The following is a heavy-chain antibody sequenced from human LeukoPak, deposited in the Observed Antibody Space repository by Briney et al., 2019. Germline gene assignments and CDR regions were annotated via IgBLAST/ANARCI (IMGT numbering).Heavy chain of an antibody. V-gene: IGHV4-4*07. D-gene: IGHD3-22*01. J-gene: IGHJ4*02. CDR1: GGSISSYY. CDR3: ARDLAYYYDSSGYYSLFDY. Sequence: SETQSLTCTVSGGSISSYYWSWIRQPAGKGLEWIGRIYTSGSTNYNPSLKSRVTMSVDTSKNQFSLKLSSVTAADTAVYYCARDLAYYYDSSGYYSLFDYWGQGTLVTVSS. CDR2: IYTSGST.